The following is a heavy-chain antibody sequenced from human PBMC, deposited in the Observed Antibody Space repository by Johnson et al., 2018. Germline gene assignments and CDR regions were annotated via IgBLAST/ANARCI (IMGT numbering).Heavy chain of an antibody. CDR2: ISYDGNNK. J-gene: IGHJ3*02. D-gene: IGHD6-19*01. CDR3: ARGWRAVAGLFDI. CDR1: GFTFSSYG. Sequence: QVQLVESGGGVVQPGRSLRLSCAASGFTFSSYGMHGVRQAPGKGLEWVAVISYDGNNKYYADSVKGRFTISRDHSKNTLYLQMNSLRAEDTAVYYCARGWRAVAGLFDIWGQGTMVTVSS. V-gene: IGHV3-30*03.